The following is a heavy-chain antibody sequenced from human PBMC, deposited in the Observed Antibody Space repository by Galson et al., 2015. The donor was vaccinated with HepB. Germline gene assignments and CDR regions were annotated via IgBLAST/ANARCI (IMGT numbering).Heavy chain of an antibody. J-gene: IGHJ4*02. D-gene: IGHD3-10*01. CDR3: ASSGGIIWFGESDY. Sequence: SLRLSCAASGFTVSSNYMSWVRQAPGKGLEWVSVIYSGGSTYYADSVKGRFTISRDNSKNTLYLQMNSLRAEDTAVYYCASSGGIIWFGESDYWGQGTLVTVSS. V-gene: IGHV3-66*01. CDR2: IYSGGST. CDR1: GFTVSSNY.